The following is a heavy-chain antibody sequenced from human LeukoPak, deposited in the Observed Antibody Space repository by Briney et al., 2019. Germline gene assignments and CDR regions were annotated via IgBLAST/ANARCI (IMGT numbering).Heavy chain of an antibody. CDR3: AGYLKDHFDY. CDR2: IYTSGST. CDR1: GGSISSYY. Sequence: SETLSLTCTVSGGSISSYYWSWIRQPAGKGLEWIGRIYTSGSTNYNPSLKRRVTMSVDTSKNQFSLKLSSVTAAATAVSSLAGYLKDHFDYWGKGPLVTVSS. V-gene: IGHV4-4*07. J-gene: IGHJ4*02.